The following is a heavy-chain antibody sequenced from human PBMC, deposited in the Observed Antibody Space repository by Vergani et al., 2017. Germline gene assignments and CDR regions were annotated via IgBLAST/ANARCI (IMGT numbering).Heavy chain of an antibody. V-gene: IGHV4-59*01. CDR2: IYYSGST. D-gene: IGHD6-13*01. Sequence: QVQLQESGPGLVKPSETLSLTCTVPGGSISSYYWSWIRQPPGKGLEWIGYIYYSGSTNSNPSLKSRVTISVDTSKNQFSLKLSSVTAADTAVYYCARLAAEKAFDIWGQGTMVTVSS. CDR1: GGSISSYY. CDR3: ARLAAEKAFDI. J-gene: IGHJ3*02.